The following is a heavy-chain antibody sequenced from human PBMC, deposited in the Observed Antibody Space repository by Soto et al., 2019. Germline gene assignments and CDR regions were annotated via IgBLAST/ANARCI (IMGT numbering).Heavy chain of an antibody. CDR3: ARGPLNMDQLLFRAPWFDP. CDR2: IIPILGIA. CDR1: GGTFSSYT. D-gene: IGHD2-2*01. V-gene: IGHV1-69*02. Sequence: QVQLVQSGAEVKKPGSSVKVSCKASGGTFSSYTISWVRQAPGQGLEWMGRIIPILGIANYAQKFQGRVTITADKSTSTAYMELSSLRSEDTAVYYCARGPLNMDQLLFRAPWFDPWGQGTLVTVSS. J-gene: IGHJ5*02.